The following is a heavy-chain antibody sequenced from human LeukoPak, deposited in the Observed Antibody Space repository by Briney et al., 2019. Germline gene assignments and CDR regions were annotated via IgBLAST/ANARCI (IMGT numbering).Heavy chain of an antibody. CDR2: IYYSGST. CDR3: ARGVRSDYDFWSGFRGYYYYYMDV. D-gene: IGHD3-3*01. J-gene: IGHJ6*03. V-gene: IGHV4-39*07. CDR1: SGSISSSSYY. Sequence: SETLCLTCTVSSGSISSSSYYWGWIRQPPGKGLEWIGSIYYSGSTYYNPSLKSRVTISVDTSKNQFSLKLSSVTAADTAVYYCARGVRSDYDFWSGFRGYYYYYMDVWGKGTTVTVSS.